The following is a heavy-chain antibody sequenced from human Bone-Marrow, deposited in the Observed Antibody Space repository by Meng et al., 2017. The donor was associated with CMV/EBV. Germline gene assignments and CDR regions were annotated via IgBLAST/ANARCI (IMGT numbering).Heavy chain of an antibody. Sequence: GESLKISCAASGFTFSSYEMNWVRQAPGKGLEWVSAISGSGGSTYYADSVKGRFTISRDNSKNTLYLQMKSLRAEDTAVYYCAKDLGSTVVAARGLFDIWGQGTMVTVSS. V-gene: IGHV3-23*01. J-gene: IGHJ3*02. CDR1: GFTFSSYE. CDR3: AKDLGSTVVAARGLFDI. CDR2: ISGSGGST. D-gene: IGHD4-23*01.